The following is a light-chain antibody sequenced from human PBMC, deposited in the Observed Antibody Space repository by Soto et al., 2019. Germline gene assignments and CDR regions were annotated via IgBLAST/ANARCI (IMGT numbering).Light chain of an antibody. V-gene: IGKV3-11*01. CDR2: DAS. Sequence: IVLTQSPATLSLSPGERATLSCRASQSISNYLAWYQQKPGQATRLLIYDASNRATGIPARFSGSGSETDFTLTISSREPEDFAVYYCQQRRTFGQGTKVEIK. CDR1: QSISNY. J-gene: IGKJ1*01. CDR3: QQRRT.